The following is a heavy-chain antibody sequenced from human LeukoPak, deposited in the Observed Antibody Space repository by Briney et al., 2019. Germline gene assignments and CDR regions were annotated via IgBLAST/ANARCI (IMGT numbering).Heavy chain of an antibody. J-gene: IGHJ4*02. CDR3: AKDPSYTAAGIDY. CDR1: GFTFSIYG. Sequence: GGSLRLSCAASGFTFSIYGMHWVPQAPGKGLEWVAAIIYDGSNKYYADSVKGRFTISRDNSKNTLDLQMSSLRAEDTAVYYCAKDPSYTAAGIDYWGQGTLVTVSS. CDR2: IIYDGSNK. V-gene: IGHV3-30*18. D-gene: IGHD6-13*01.